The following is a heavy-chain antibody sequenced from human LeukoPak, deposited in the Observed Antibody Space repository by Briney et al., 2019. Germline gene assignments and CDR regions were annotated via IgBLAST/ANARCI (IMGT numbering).Heavy chain of an antibody. CDR1: GDSVSSNSVA. Sequence: SQTLSLTCAISGDSVSSNSVAWNWTRQSPSRGLEWLGRTYYRPKWYNDYAVSVKSRITISPDTSKNQFSLQLNSVTPDDTAVYYCARVSSRVFDYWGQGTLVTVSS. CDR2: TYYRPKWYN. J-gene: IGHJ4*02. D-gene: IGHD6-6*01. V-gene: IGHV6-1*01. CDR3: ARVSSRVFDY.